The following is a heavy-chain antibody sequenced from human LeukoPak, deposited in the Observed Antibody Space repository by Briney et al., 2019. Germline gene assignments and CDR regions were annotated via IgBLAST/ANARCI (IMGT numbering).Heavy chain of an antibody. CDR2: IYYSGST. CDR3: AVGTKPLSYHFFDY. CDR1: GGSISSYY. D-gene: IGHD1-7*01. V-gene: IGHV4-59*05. J-gene: IGHJ4*02. Sequence: PSETLSLTCTVSGGSISSYYWSWIRQPPGKGLEWIGSIYYSGSTYYNPSLKSRATISVDTSKNQFSLKLSSVTAADTAVYYCAVGTKPLSYHFFDYWGQGALVTVSS.